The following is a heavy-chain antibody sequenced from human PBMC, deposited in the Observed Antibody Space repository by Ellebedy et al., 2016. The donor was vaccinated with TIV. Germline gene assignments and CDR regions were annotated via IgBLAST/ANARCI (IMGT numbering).Heavy chain of an antibody. CDR2: IKQDGTEE. Sequence: GESLKISCTASGFTFSTYWMNWVRQAPGKGLEWLANIKQDGTEENYVGSVKGRFTISRDNAKKSLSLQMNSLRAEDTAVYYCATGLSDYGDIYLDYWGQGALVTVSS. D-gene: IGHD4-17*01. J-gene: IGHJ4*02. CDR3: ATGLSDYGDIYLDY. CDR1: GFTFSTYW. V-gene: IGHV3-7*03.